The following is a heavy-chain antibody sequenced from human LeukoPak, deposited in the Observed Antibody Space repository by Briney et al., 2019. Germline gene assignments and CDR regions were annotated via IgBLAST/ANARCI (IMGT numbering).Heavy chain of an antibody. D-gene: IGHD1-1*01. CDR3: ATEYNWNPLTGYYYYGMDV. V-gene: IGHV1-46*01. Sequence: ASVKVSCKASGYTFTSYYMHWVRQAPGQGLEWMGIINPSGGSTSYAQKFQGRVTMTRDTSTSTVYMELSSLRSEDTAVYYCATEYNWNPLTGYYYYGMDVWGQGTTVTVSS. CDR2: INPSGGST. J-gene: IGHJ6*02. CDR1: GYTFTSYY.